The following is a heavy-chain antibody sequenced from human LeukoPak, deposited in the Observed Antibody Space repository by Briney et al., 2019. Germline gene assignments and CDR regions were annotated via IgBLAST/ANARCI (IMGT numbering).Heavy chain of an antibody. Sequence: GGSLRLSCAASGFTFSSYAMSWVRQAPGKGLEWVSAISGSGGSTYYADSVKGRFTISRDNSKNTLYLQMNSLRAEDTAVYYCAKDIGSGSRGSYYFDYWGQGTLVTVSS. CDR3: AKDIGSGSRGSYYFDY. V-gene: IGHV3-23*01. CDR2: ISGSGGST. CDR1: GFTFSSYA. J-gene: IGHJ4*02. D-gene: IGHD3-10*01.